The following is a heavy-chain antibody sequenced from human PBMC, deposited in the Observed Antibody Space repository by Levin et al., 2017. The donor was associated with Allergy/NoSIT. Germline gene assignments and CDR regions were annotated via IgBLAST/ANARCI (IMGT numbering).Heavy chain of an antibody. CDR3: ARGRGRGYDFWSGYYVDY. V-gene: IGHV4-34*01. Sequence: ESLKISCAVYGGSFSGYYWSWIRQPPGKGLEWIGEINHSGSTNYNPSLKSRVTLSTDTSKNQFSLKLSSVTAADTAVYYCARGRGRGYDFWSGYYVDYWGQGTLVTVSS. CDR2: INHSGST. J-gene: IGHJ4*02. D-gene: IGHD3-3*01. CDR1: GGSFSGYY.